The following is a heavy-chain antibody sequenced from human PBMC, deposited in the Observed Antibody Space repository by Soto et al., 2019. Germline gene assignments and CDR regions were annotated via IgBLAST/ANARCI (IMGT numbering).Heavy chain of an antibody. CDR2: IYSGGTT. Sequence: ARSLRLSCAVSGFTVNNNHMSWVRQAPGKGLEWVSIIYSGGTTYYADSVKGRFTISRDNSKNTLYLQMNSLRAEDTAVYYCLTAPVVWTYWGQGTLVTVSS. CDR1: GFTVNNNH. D-gene: IGHD1-1*01. J-gene: IGHJ4*02. V-gene: IGHV3-53*01. CDR3: LTAPVVWTY.